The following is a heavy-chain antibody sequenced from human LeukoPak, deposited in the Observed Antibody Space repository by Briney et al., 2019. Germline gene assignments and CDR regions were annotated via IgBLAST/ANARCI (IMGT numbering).Heavy chain of an antibody. CDR3: ARGKIRYYDSSGYTYYFDY. Sequence: SSETLSPTCAVYGGSFSGYYWSWIRQPPGKGLEWIGEINHSGSTNYNPSLKSRVTISVDTSKNQFSLKLSSVTAADTAVYYCARGKIRYYDSSGYTYYFDYWGQGTLVTVSS. D-gene: IGHD3-22*01. CDR2: INHSGST. CDR1: GGSFSGYY. J-gene: IGHJ4*02. V-gene: IGHV4-34*01.